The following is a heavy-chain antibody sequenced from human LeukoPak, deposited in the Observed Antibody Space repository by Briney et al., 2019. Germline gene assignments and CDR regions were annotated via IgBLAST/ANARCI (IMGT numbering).Heavy chain of an antibody. D-gene: IGHD1-26*01. CDR3: AREVGGGATNYFDY. Sequence: GRPLRLSCAASGFTFSFYGMHWVRQAPGKGLEWVAVVWYDGSKKYYADSVKGRFTISRDNSKNTLYLQMNSLRADDTAVYYCAREVGGGATNYFDYWGQGTLVTVSS. CDR1: GFTFSFYG. V-gene: IGHV3-33*01. CDR2: VWYDGSKK. J-gene: IGHJ4*02.